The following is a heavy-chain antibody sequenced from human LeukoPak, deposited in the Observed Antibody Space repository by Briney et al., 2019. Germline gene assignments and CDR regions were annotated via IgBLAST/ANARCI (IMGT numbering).Heavy chain of an antibody. CDR1: GVTFRSYA. J-gene: IGHJ4*02. CDR2: ISYDGSNK. Sequence: GGSLRLSCAASGVTFRSYAMYWVRQAPGKGLDWVAVISYDGSNKYYADSVKGRFTISRDNSKNTLYLQMNSLRAEDTAMYFCATGYSAWSFGYWGQGTLVTVSS. V-gene: IGHV3-30-3*01. CDR3: ATGYSAWSFGY. D-gene: IGHD6-19*01.